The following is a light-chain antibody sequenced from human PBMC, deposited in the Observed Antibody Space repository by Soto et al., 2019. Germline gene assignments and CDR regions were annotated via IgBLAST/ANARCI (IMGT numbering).Light chain of an antibody. J-gene: IGKJ5*01. Sequence: EIVMTQSPATLSVSPGERATLSCRASQSVSSSYLAWYQQKPGQAPRLLIYGASSRATGIPDRFSGGGSGTEFTLTISSLQSEDSAIYYCQQYKSWPPITFGQGTRLEIK. CDR2: GAS. CDR3: QQYKSWPPIT. V-gene: IGKV3D-15*01. CDR1: QSVSSSY.